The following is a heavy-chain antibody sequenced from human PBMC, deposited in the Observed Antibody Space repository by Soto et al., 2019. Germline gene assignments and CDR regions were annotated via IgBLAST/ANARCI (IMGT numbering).Heavy chain of an antibody. CDR1: GYTFTGYY. CDR3: AREGAYSSSWDYYYGMDV. D-gene: IGHD6-13*01. CDR2: IKPNSGGT. J-gene: IGHJ6*02. Sequence: ASVKVSCRASGYTFTGYYMHWVRQAPGQGLEWMGWIKPNSGGTNYAQKFQGWVTMTRDTSISTAYMELSRLRSDDTAVYYCAREGAYSSSWDYYYGMDVWGQGTTVTVSS. V-gene: IGHV1-2*04.